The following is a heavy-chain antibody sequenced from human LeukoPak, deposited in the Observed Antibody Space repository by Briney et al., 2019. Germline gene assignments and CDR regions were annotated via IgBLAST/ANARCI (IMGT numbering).Heavy chain of an antibody. J-gene: IGHJ4*02. CDR3: AREGNYYDSSGCFDY. V-gene: IGHV1-18*01. D-gene: IGHD3-22*01. Sequence: ASVKVTCKASGYTFTSYGISWVRQAPGQGLEWMGWISAYNGNTNYAQKLQGRVTMTTDTSTSTAYMELRSLRPDDTAVYYCAREGNYYDSSGCFDYWGQGTLVTVSS. CDR1: GYTFTSYG. CDR2: ISAYNGNT.